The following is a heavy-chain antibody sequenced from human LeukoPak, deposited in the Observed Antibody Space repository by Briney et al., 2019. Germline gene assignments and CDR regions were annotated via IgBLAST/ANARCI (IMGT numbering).Heavy chain of an antibody. CDR3: ASGEKCTNGVCYLAGDYYMDV. CDR2: MNPNSGNT. V-gene: IGHV1-8*02. J-gene: IGHJ6*03. Sequence: ASVKVSCKASGYTFTSYDINWVRQATGQGLEWMGWMNPNSGNTAYAQKFQGRVTMTTDTSTSTAYMELRSLRSDDTAVYYCASGEKCTNGVCYLAGDYYMDVWGKGTTVTVSS. D-gene: IGHD2-8*01. CDR1: GYTFTSYD.